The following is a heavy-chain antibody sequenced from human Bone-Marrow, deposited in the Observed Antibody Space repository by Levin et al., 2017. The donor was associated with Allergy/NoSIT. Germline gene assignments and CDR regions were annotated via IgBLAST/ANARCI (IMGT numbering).Heavy chain of an antibody. CDR2: ISSSGSSK. CDR3: ARSNNYGPRGPYHYGMDV. D-gene: IGHD5-18*01. CDR1: GFTFSDYY. Sequence: PGGSLRLSCAASGFTFSDYYLTWIRQAPGKGLEWVSYISSSGSSKYYADSVKGRFTISRDNAKNSLYLQMNSLRAEDTALYYCARSNNYGPRGPYHYGMDVWGQGTTVTVSS. V-gene: IGHV3-11*01. J-gene: IGHJ6*02.